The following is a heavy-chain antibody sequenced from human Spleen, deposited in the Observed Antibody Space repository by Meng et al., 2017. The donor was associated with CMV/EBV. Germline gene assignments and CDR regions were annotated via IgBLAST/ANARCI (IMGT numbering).Heavy chain of an antibody. CDR2: ISYDGRNK. CDR3: AKDREWLALDY. Sequence: CAASGFIFSSYAMHWVRQAPGKGLEWVTLISYDGRNKYYADAVKGRFTISRDNSKNTLYLQMNSLRTEDTALYYCAKDREWLALDYWGQGTLVTVSS. D-gene: IGHD6-19*01. V-gene: IGHV3-30*18. CDR1: GFIFSSYA. J-gene: IGHJ4*02.